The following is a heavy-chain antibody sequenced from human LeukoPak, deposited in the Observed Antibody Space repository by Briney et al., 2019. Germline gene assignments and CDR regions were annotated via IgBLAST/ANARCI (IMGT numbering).Heavy chain of an antibody. V-gene: IGHV4-34*01. J-gene: IGHJ6*02. CDR2: INHSGST. CDR3: ASPYCSSTSCYTGYYYGMDV. CDR1: GGSFSGYY. D-gene: IGHD2-2*02. Sequence: SETLSLTCAVYGGSFSGYYWSWIRQPPGKGLEWIGEINHSGSTNYNPSLKSRVTISVDTSKNQFSLKLSSVTAADTAVYYCASPYCSSTSCYTGYYYGMDVWGQGTTVTVSS.